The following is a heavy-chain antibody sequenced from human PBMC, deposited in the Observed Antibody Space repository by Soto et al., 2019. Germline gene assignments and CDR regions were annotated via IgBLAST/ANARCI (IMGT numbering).Heavy chain of an antibody. D-gene: IGHD6-6*01. J-gene: IGHJ3*01. V-gene: IGHV2-5*01. CDR2: IYWSGDE. Sequence: ESGPTLVNPTQTLTLTCSFSGFSFITSGLGVGWVRQPPGKALEWLAPIYWSGDEHYRPSLKSRLTITKDTSKNQVVLIMTNMDPVDTATYYCARGLATLPVFAFDVWGQGTTVTV. CDR1: GFSFITSGLG. CDR3: ARGLATLPVFAFDV.